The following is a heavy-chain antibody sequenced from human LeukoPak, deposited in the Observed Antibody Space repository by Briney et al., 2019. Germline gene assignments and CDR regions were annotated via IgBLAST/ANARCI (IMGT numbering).Heavy chain of an antibody. D-gene: IGHD4-17*01. V-gene: IGHV1-2*02. J-gene: IGHJ4*02. CDR3: ARVDYGDEGYYFDY. CDR2: INPNSGGT. CDR1: GYTFTGYY. Sequence: GASVKVSCKASGYTFTGYYMHWVRQAPGQGLEWMGWINPNSGGTNYAQKFQGRVTMTRDTSISTAYMELSRLRSDDTAVYYCARVDYGDEGYYFDYWGQGTLVTVSS.